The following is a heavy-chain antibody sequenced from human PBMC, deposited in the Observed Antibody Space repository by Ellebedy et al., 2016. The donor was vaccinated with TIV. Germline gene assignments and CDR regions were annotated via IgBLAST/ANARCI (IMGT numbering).Heavy chain of an antibody. D-gene: IGHD3-10*01. Sequence: GEFLKISCVASGFTFRSHGIYWVRQAPGKGLEWVAVISSDGSNKYYADSVKGRFTISRDNSKNTLYLQMNSLRTDDMAVYYCARGGSSGSSDYWGQGTLVTVSS. CDR2: ISSDGSNK. J-gene: IGHJ4*02. CDR3: ARGGSSGSSDY. CDR1: GFTFRSHG. V-gene: IGHV3-30*03.